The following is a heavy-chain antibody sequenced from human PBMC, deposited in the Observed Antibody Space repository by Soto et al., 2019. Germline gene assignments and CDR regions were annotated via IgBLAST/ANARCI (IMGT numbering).Heavy chain of an antibody. CDR1: GYTFGKYG. CDR3: ATYFTAVAYFEN. CDR2: ISVYHGNT. Sequence: QVQLVQSGTEVKKPGASVKVSCKASGYTFGKYGISWVRQAPGQGLEWVGWISVYHGNTVHAQKFRGRVNMTTDTSTSTAYMELGSLKSDDTAMYFCATYFTAVAYFENWGQGTLVTVSS. D-gene: IGHD5-18*01. V-gene: IGHV1-18*01. J-gene: IGHJ4*02.